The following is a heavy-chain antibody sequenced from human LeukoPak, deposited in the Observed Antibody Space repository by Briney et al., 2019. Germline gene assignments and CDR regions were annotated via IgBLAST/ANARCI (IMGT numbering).Heavy chain of an antibody. CDR1: GFTFSSYA. Sequence: GGSLRLSCAASGFTFSSYAMSWVCQAPGKGLEWVSAISGSGGSTYYADSVKGRFTISRDNSKNTLYLQMNSLRAEDTAVYYCAKLAWIQLWLRSYFDYWGQGTLVTVSS. V-gene: IGHV3-23*01. J-gene: IGHJ4*02. D-gene: IGHD5-18*01. CDR3: AKLAWIQLWLRSYFDY. CDR2: ISGSGGST.